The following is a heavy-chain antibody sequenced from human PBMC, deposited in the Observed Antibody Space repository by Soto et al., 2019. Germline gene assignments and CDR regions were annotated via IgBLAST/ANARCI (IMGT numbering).Heavy chain of an antibody. CDR3: AKAPPGSASGYWFDP. J-gene: IGHJ5*02. CDR2: INHSGYT. D-gene: IGHD6-13*01. Sequence: SETLSLTCAFNGLSFSGPYWNLIRQPPGKGLEWIGEINHSGYTNYNPSLKSRVTISIDTSKNQFSLKLNSVTAADTAVYYCAKAPPGSASGYWFDPWGQGTLVTVSS. CDR1: GLSFSGPY. V-gene: IGHV4-34*01.